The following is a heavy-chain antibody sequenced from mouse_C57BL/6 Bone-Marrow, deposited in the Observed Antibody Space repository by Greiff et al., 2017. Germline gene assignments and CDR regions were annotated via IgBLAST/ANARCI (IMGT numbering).Heavy chain of an antibody. CDR1: GYTFTDYN. CDR3: ARDDYGPFAY. D-gene: IGHD2-4*01. V-gene: IGHV1-18*01. CDR2: INPNNGGT. Sequence: VQLKESGPELVKPGASVKIPCKASGYTFTDYNMDWVKQSHGKSLEWIGDINPNNGGTIYNQKFKGKATLTVAKSSSTAYMELRSLTSEDTAVYDCARDDYGPFAYWGQGTLVTVSA. J-gene: IGHJ3*01.